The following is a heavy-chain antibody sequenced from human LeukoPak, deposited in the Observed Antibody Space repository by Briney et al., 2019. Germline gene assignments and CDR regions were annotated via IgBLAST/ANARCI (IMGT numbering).Heavy chain of an antibody. CDR1: GGSISDYY. D-gene: IGHD3-10*01. Sequence: SETLSLTCTVSGGSISDYYWSWIRQPAGKGLEWIGRIYTSGSTNYNPSLKSRVTMSVDTPKNQFSLKLCSVTAADTAVYYCARGYGSGSYGSDYWGQGTLVTVSS. J-gene: IGHJ4*02. CDR2: IYTSGST. V-gene: IGHV4-4*07. CDR3: ARGYGSGSYGSDY.